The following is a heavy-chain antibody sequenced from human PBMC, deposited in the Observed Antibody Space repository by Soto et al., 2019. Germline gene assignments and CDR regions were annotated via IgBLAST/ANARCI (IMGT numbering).Heavy chain of an antibody. Sequence: SETLSLTCAVSGGSISSGGYSCSWIRQPPGKGLEWIGYIYHSGSTYYNPSLKSRVTISVDRSKNQFSLKLSSVTAADTAVYYCARGMTTVTTFGYWDQGSL. CDR2: IYHSGST. V-gene: IGHV4-30-2*01. CDR3: ARGMTTVTTFGY. J-gene: IGHJ4*02. CDR1: GGSISSGGYS. D-gene: IGHD4-4*01.